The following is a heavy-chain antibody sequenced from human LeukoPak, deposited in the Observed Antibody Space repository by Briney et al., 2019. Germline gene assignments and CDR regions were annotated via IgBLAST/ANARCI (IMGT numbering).Heavy chain of an antibody. CDR1: GGSISTTNYY. CDR2: VYYSGSN. V-gene: IGHV4-39*01. CDR3: ERVPLAYYYMDV. Sequence: SETLSLTCTVSGGSISTTNYYWGWISQSPGKGLEWFGCVYYSGSNHYNPSLESRVNISVDTSKNQFSLKLSSVTAADTAMYYCERVPLAYYYMDVWGKGTTVTISS. D-gene: IGHD3-10*01. J-gene: IGHJ6*03.